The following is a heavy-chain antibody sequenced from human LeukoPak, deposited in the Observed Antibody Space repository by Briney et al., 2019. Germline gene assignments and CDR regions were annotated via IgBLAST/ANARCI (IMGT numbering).Heavy chain of an antibody. CDR2: IYYSGST. CDR3: ARGMQYYYGSGVMDV. V-gene: IGHV4-59*01. J-gene: IGHJ6*03. Sequence: SETLSLTCTVSGGSISSYYWSWIRQPPGKGLEWIGYIYYSGSTNYNPSLKSRVTISVGTSKNQFSLKLSSVTAAGMAVYYCARGMQYYYGSGVMDVWGKGTTVTISS. CDR1: GGSISSYY. D-gene: IGHD3-10*01.